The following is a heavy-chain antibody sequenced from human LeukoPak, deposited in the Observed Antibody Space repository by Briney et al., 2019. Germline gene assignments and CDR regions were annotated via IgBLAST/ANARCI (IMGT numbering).Heavy chain of an antibody. J-gene: IGHJ4*02. D-gene: IGHD4-17*01. Sequence: RESLKISCKGSGYSFTNYWISWVRQLPGKGLEWMGRIDPSDSYTNYSPSFQGHVTISVDKSISTAYLQWSSLKASDTAMYYCARRDYGVDFDYWGQGTLVTVSS. V-gene: IGHV5-10-1*01. CDR1: GYSFTNYW. CDR3: ARRDYGVDFDY. CDR2: IDPSDSYT.